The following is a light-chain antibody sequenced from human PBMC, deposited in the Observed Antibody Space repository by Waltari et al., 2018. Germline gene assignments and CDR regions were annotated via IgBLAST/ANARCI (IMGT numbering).Light chain of an antibody. J-gene: IGKJ2*01. CDR3: QQRSNWPRNT. V-gene: IGKV3-11*01. Sequence: EIVLTQSPAPLSLSPGERATLPCRASQSVSSYLAWNQQKPGQAPRLLIYDASNRATGIPARFSGSGSGTDFTLTISSLEPEDFAVYYCQQRSNWPRNTFGQGTKLEIK. CDR1: QSVSSY. CDR2: DAS.